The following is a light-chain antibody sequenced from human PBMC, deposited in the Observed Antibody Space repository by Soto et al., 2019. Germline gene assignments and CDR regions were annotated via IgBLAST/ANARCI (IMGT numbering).Light chain of an antibody. V-gene: IGKV3-11*01. Sequence: EIVLTQSPATLSLSPGERATLSCRSSQSVSSYLAWYQHKPGQAPRLLIYDASNRATGIPARFSGSGSGTDFTLTISSLEPEDFAVYYCQQRSNWPHTFGPGTKLEIK. CDR1: QSVSSY. J-gene: IGKJ2*01. CDR2: DAS. CDR3: QQRSNWPHT.